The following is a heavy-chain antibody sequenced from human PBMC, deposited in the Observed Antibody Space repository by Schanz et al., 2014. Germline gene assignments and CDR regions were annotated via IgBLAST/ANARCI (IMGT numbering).Heavy chain of an antibody. CDR3: ARFNSGSHSPPYYYYGMDV. D-gene: IGHD1-26*01. Sequence: QVQLVQSGAEVKKPGASVKVSCKASGYTFTTYYLHWVRQAPGQGREWMGWISAYSGNSKYAQKLQGRVTMTTDTSTNTAYMELRSLTSDDTAVYYCARFNSGSHSPPYYYYGMDVWGQGTTVTVSS. CDR1: GYTFTTYY. CDR2: ISAYSGNS. J-gene: IGHJ6*02. V-gene: IGHV1-18*04.